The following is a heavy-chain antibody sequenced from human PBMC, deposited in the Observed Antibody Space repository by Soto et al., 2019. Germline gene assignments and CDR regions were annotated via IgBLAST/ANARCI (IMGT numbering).Heavy chain of an antibody. CDR3: ARGISTNRYYYYYGMHV. CDR1: GYTLTGYY. CDR2: INPSGGIT. J-gene: IGHJ6*02. V-gene: IGHV1-46*01. Sequence: ASVKVSCKASGYTLTGYYLHWVRQAPGQGPEWMGMINPSGGITNDAQKFQDRVTMTSDTSTSTVYMELSSLRSEDTAVYYCARGISTNRYYYYYGMHVCGQGTTVTV. D-gene: IGHD2-8*01.